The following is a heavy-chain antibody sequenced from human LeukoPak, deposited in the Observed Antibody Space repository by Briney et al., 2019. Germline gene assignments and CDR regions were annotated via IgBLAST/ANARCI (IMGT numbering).Heavy chain of an antibody. D-gene: IGHD3-10*01. J-gene: IGHJ6*02. CDR3: ASLCRFGELTYYYYYGMDV. Sequence: SVKVSCKASGGTFSSYAISWVRQAPGQGLEWMGGIIPIFGTANYAQKFQGRVTITADESTSTAYMELSSLRSEDTAVYYCASLCRFGELTYYYYYGMDVWGQGTTVTVSS. V-gene: IGHV1-69*01. CDR2: IIPIFGTA. CDR1: GGTFSSYA.